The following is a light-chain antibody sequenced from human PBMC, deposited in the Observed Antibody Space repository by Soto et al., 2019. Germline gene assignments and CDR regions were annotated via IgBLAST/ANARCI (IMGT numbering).Light chain of an antibody. CDR2: AAS. J-gene: IGKJ1*01. Sequence: AIQLTQSPSSLSASVGDRVTITCRASQDISTYLAWYQQKPGKAPKLLIYAASNLQSGVPSRFRGSRSGTEFTLTVSSLQPEDFATYYCLQDHDDSWTFGQGTKVDI. CDR1: QDISTY. V-gene: IGKV1-6*01. CDR3: LQDHDDSWT.